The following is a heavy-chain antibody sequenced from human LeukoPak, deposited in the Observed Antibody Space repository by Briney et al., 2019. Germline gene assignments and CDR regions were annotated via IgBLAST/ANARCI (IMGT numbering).Heavy chain of an antibody. J-gene: IGHJ4*02. Sequence: GGSLRLSCAASGFHVITYYMNWFRQAPGKGLEWASVIYSDFRTYYADSVKGRFIISKDTSKNTLYLQMNNLRAEDTAVYYCAKEIDNRYHYGSGKDYWGQGTLVTVSS. CDR1: GFHVITYY. CDR2: IYSDFRT. V-gene: IGHV3-53*01. D-gene: IGHD3-10*01. CDR3: AKEIDNRYHYGSGKDY.